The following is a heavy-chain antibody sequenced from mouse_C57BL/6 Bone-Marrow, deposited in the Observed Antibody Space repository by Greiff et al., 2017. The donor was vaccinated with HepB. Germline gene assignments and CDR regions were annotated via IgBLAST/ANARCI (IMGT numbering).Heavy chain of an antibody. J-gene: IGHJ4*01. CDR2: IDPSDSYT. CDR1: GYTFTSYW. V-gene: IGHV1-69*01. D-gene: IGHD1-3*01. Sequence: QVQLQQPGAELVMPGASVKLSCKASGYTFTSYWMHWVKQRPGQGLEWIGEIDPSDSYTNYNQKFKGKSTLTVDKSSSTAYMQLSSLTSEDSAVYYCARGVYDAMDYWGQGTSVTVSS. CDR3: ARGVYDAMDY.